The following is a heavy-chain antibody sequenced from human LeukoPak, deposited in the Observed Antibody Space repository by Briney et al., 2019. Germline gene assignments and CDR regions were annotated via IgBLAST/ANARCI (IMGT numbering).Heavy chain of an antibody. Sequence: GGSLRLSCAASGFTFSSSAMSWVRQPPGEGREWVSSISGSGRSTYYAASVKGRFTISRDNSNNPLYLQLCSLRAEDTAVYYCAKGAWTTKSNDHWGQGTLVTVSS. CDR3: AKGAWTTKSNDH. CDR2: ISGSGRST. V-gene: IGHV3-23*01. CDR1: GFTFSSSA. J-gene: IGHJ4*02. D-gene: IGHD1-1*01.